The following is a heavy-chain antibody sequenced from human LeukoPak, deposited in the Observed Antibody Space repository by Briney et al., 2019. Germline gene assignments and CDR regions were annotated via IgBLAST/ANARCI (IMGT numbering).Heavy chain of an antibody. Sequence: GGSLRLSCVASGFTFSSHHMNWVHQTPGKGLESVATIKPDGSEEYYVDSVKGRFTISRDNAKSSLYLQMNSLRAEDTGVYFCARMSSYCDYWGQGTLVTVSS. J-gene: IGHJ4*02. D-gene: IGHD2-2*01. V-gene: IGHV3-7*01. CDR1: GFTFSSHH. CDR3: ARMSSYCDY. CDR2: IKPDGSEE.